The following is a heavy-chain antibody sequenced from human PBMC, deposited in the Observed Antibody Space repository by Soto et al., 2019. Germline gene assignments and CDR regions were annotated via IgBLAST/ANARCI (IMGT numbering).Heavy chain of an antibody. Sequence: QLQLQESGPGLVKPSETLSLTCTVSGGSISSSDFYWGWFRQPPGKGLDFIGSMYYSGTTYYNPSLKNRITITVDTSKNQFSLKLISVTAADTAVYYCAVVDSTGNWFDPWGRGALVTVSS. CDR2: MYYSGTT. V-gene: IGHV4-39*01. J-gene: IGHJ5*02. CDR1: GGSISSSDFY. D-gene: IGHD3-22*01. CDR3: AVVDSTGNWFDP.